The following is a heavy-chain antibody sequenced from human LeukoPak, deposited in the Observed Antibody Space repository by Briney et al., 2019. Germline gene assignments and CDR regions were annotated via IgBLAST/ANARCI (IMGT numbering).Heavy chain of an antibody. J-gene: IGHJ5*02. V-gene: IGHV4-59*08. CDR3: VRQETSALDNWFDP. D-gene: IGHD1-1*01. Sequence: PSETLSLTCTVSGGSISSYYWSWIRQPPGKGLEWIGYIYYSGSTNYNPSLKSRVTISVDTSKNQFSLQLNSVTPEDTAIYYCVRQETSALDNWFDPWGQGTLVTVSS. CDR1: GGSISSYY. CDR2: IYYSGST.